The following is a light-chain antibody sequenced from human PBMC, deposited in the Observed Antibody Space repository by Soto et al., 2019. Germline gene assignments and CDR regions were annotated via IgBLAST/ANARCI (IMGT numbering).Light chain of an antibody. V-gene: IGKV1-39*01. CDR3: QQSYGTSWT. J-gene: IGKJ1*01. CDR2: DAS. CDR1: QSISSY. Sequence: DIQMTQSPSSLSASVGDRVTITCRASQSISSYLNWYQQKPGKAPKLLIYDASSLQSGVPSRFSGSGSGTDFTLTISSLQPEDFATYYCQQSYGTSWTFGQGTKVEIK.